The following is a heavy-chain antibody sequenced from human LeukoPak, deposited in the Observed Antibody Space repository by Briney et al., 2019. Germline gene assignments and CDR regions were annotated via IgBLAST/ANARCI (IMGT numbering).Heavy chain of an antibody. V-gene: IGHV4-59*12. D-gene: IGHD1-1*01. J-gene: IGHJ3*02. CDR2: IYHSGST. Sequence: SETLSLTCTVSGGSISSYYWSWIRQPPGKGLEWIGYIYHSGSTYYNPSLKSRASISVDRSNNQFSLKLSSVTAADTAVYYCARVSPGTGNAFDIWGQGTMVTVST. CDR1: GGSISSYY. CDR3: ARVSPGTGNAFDI.